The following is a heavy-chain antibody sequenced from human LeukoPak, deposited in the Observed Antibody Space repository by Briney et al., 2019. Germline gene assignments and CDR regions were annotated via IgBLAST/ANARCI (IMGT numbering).Heavy chain of an antibody. CDR3: ARYQNSFDY. CDR2: IYYSGST. CDR1: GGSISSYY. J-gene: IGHJ4*02. Sequence: PSETLSLTCTVSGGSISSYYWSWIRQPPGKGLEWIGYIYYSGSTNYNPSLKGRVTISVDTSKNQFSLKLSSVTAADTAVYYCARYQNSFDYWGQGTLVTVSS. V-gene: IGHV4-59*01.